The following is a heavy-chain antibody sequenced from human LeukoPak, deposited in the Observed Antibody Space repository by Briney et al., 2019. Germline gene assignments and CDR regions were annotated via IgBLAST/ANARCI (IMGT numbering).Heavy chain of an antibody. CDR2: INHSGST. Sequence: PSETLSLTCAVYGGSFSGYYWSWIRQPPGKGLEWIGEINHSGSTNYNPSLKSRVTISVDTSKNQFSLKLSSVTAADTAVYYCARGNYYARYWGQGTLVTVSS. CDR3: ARGNYYARY. V-gene: IGHV4-34*01. J-gene: IGHJ4*02. CDR1: GGSFSGYY. D-gene: IGHD3-10*01.